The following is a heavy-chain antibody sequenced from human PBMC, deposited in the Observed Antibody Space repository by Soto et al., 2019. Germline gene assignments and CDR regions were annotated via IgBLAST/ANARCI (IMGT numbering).Heavy chain of an antibody. CDR2: MYNTGST. D-gene: IGHD2-21*02. Sequence: QVQLQESGPGLVKPSETLSLTCTVSGGTISRYYWSWIRQPPGKGLEWIGYMYNTGSTVYNPSFKSRVTISVDTSKNQFSLKVNSVTAAYTAVYYCARDLWGYCGTDCYPLDVWGQGTTVTVSS. CDR1: GGTISRYY. CDR3: ARDLWGYCGTDCYPLDV. V-gene: IGHV4-59*01. J-gene: IGHJ6*02.